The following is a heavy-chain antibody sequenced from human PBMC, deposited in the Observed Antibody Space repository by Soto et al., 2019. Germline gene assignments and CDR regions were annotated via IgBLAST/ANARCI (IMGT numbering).Heavy chain of an antibody. J-gene: IGHJ3*02. Sequence: PSETLSLTCAVYGGSFSGYYWSWIRQPPGKGLEWIGEINHSGSTNYNPSLKSRVTISVDTSKNQFSLKLSSVTAADTAVYYCARSSYPGDYVWGSYRLRAFDIWGQGTMVTVSS. D-gene: IGHD3-16*02. V-gene: IGHV4-34*01. CDR3: ARSSYPGDYVWGSYRLRAFDI. CDR1: GGSFSGYY. CDR2: INHSGST.